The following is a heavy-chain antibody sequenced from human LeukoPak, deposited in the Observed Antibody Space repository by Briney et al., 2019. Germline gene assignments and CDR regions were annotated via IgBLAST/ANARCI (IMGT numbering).Heavy chain of an antibody. Sequence: GGSLRLSCAASGFTFSSYAMHWVRQAPGKGLEWVAVISYDGSNKYYADSVKGRFTISRDNSKNTLYLQMNSLRAEDTAVYYCARGSIFGVARSGYYFDYWGQGTLVTVSS. D-gene: IGHD3-3*02. J-gene: IGHJ4*02. V-gene: IGHV3-30-3*01. CDR1: GFTFSSYA. CDR3: ARGSIFGVARSGYYFDY. CDR2: ISYDGSNK.